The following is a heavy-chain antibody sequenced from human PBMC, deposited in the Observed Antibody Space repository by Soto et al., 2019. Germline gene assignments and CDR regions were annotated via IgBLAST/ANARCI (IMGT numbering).Heavy chain of an antibody. V-gene: IGHV4-61*03. CDR3: ARRDYAIDS. CDR1: GDSVTTGSDC. D-gene: IGHD4-17*01. CDR2: IYYSGST. J-gene: IGHJ4*02. Sequence: CETLSLPWKVSGDSVTTGSDCWTWIRQPPGKGLEWIGYIYYSGSTNYNPSLESRATIFADKSGSHLSLNLTSVTADDTAVYYCARRDYAIDSWGRGTLVTLSS.